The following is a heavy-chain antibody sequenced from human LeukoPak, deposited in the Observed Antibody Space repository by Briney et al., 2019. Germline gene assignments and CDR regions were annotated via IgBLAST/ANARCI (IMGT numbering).Heavy chain of an antibody. Sequence: GESLKISCKGSGYSFTSYWIGWLRQMSGKGLEWMGIIYPGDSDTGYSPSFQGQVTISADKSISTAYLQWSSLKASDTAIYFCAKASSGKFDIWGQGTMVTVSS. D-gene: IGHD6-19*01. CDR3: AKASSGKFDI. CDR2: IYPGDSDT. CDR1: GYSFTSYW. J-gene: IGHJ3*02. V-gene: IGHV5-51*01.